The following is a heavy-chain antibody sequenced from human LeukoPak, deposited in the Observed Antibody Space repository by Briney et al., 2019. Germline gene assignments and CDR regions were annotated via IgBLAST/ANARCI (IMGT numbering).Heavy chain of an antibody. CDR2: IYYSGST. V-gene: IGHV4-61*10. Sequence: SQTLSLTCTVSGGSISSGSYYWSWIRQPAGKGLEWIGYIYYSGSTNYNPSLKSRVTISVDTSKNQFSLKLSSVTAADTAVYYCARGYSSGWPPKDWGQGTLVTVSS. CDR1: GGSISSGSYY. J-gene: IGHJ4*02. D-gene: IGHD6-19*01. CDR3: ARGYSSGWPPKD.